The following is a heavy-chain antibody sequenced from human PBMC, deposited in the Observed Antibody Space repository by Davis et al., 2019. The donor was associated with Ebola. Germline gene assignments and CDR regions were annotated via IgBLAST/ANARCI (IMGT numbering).Heavy chain of an antibody. Sequence: SGPTLVNPTQTLTLTCTFSGFSLRTSGMGVGWIRQPPGKALECLGFIFWHDDRRYSPSLKSRLTITKDTSKNQVVLSMTNMDPADTATYYCTRLAYTNGWFYFDYWGQGSLVTVSS. CDR3: TRLAYTNGWFYFDY. CDR1: GFSLRTSGMG. CDR2: IFWHDDR. J-gene: IGHJ4*02. V-gene: IGHV2-5*01. D-gene: IGHD2-8*01.